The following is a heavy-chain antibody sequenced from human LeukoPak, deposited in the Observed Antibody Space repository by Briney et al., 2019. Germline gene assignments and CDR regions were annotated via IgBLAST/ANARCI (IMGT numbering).Heavy chain of an antibody. V-gene: IGHV4-59*01. CDR1: GGSISGYY. CDR3: ARARGPTSPIDY. Sequence: SETLSLTCTVSGGSISGYYWSWIRQPPGKGLEWIGYISYSGSTNYNPSLKSRVTISVDTSKNQFSLKLSSVTTADTAVYYCARARGPTSPIDYWGQGTLVTVSS. D-gene: IGHD1-26*01. J-gene: IGHJ4*02. CDR2: ISYSGST.